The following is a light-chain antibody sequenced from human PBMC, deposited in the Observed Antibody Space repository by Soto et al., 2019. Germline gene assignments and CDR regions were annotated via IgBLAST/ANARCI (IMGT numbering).Light chain of an antibody. CDR3: FSYADTDTFV. V-gene: IGLV2-23*03. J-gene: IGLJ2*01. CDR2: EGS. Sequence: QSVLTQPASVSGSPGQSITISCTGTSSDVGSYNLVSWYQQHPGKAPKLIIYEGSKRPSGVSHRFSGSKSGSTASLTISGVQAEDEADYYCFSYADTDTFVFGGGTKLTVL. CDR1: SSDVGSYNL.